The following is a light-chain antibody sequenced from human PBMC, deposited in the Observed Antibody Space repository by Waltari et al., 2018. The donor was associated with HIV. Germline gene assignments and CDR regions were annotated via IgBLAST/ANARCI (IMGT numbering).Light chain of an antibody. CDR1: TLGDKF. J-gene: IGLJ3*02. Sequence: SYVLAAPPSASVSPGPTATITCSGDTLGDKFACWYQQKPCQSPVLVTYQDSKRPSGIPERFSGSNSGNTATLTISGTQAMDEADYYCQAWDSSTWVFGGGTKLTVL. V-gene: IGLV3-1*01. CDR2: QDS. CDR3: QAWDSSTWV.